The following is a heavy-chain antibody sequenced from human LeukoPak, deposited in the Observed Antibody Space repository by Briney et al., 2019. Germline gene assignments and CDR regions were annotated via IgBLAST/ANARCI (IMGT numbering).Heavy chain of an antibody. CDR2: INHSGST. V-gene: IGHV4-34*01. D-gene: IGHD5-18*01. J-gene: IGHJ4*02. Sequence: SETLSLTCTVSGGSISSYYWSWIRQPPGKGLEWIGEINHSGSTNYNPSLKSRVTISVDTSKNQFSLKLSSVTAADTAVYYCARRRTAMGFDYWGQGTLVTVSS. CDR1: GGSISSYY. CDR3: ARRRTAMGFDY.